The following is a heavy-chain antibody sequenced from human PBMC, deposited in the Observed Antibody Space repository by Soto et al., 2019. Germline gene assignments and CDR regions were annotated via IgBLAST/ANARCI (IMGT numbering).Heavy chain of an antibody. J-gene: IGHJ4*02. CDR1: GYTFTSYA. V-gene: IGHV1-3*01. CDR3: FIVVVVAATAFDY. CDR2: INAGNGNT. D-gene: IGHD2-15*01. Sequence: QVRLVQSGAEVKKPGASVKVSCKASGYTFTSYAMHWVRQAPGQRLEWMGWINAGNGNTKYSQKFQGRVTITRDKSASTAYMELSSLRSEDTAVYYCFIVVVVAATAFDYWGQGTLVTVSS.